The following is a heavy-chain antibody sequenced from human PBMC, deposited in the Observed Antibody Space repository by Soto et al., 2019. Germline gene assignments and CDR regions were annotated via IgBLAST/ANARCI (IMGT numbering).Heavy chain of an antibody. V-gene: IGHV4-34*01. J-gene: IGHJ6*02. D-gene: IGHD5-18*01. Sequence: SETLSLTCAVYGGSFSGYYWSWIRQPPGKGLEWIGEINHSGSTNYNPSLQSRVTISVDTSKNQFSLKLSSVTAADTAVYYCARGTARAYYYYYGMDVWGQGTTVTVSS. CDR2: INHSGST. CDR3: ARGTARAYYYYYGMDV. CDR1: GGSFSGYY.